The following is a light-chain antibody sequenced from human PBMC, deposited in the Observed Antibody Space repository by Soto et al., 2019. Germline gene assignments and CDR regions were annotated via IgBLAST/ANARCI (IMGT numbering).Light chain of an antibody. Sequence: QPVLTQSPSASASLGASVKLTCSLSSGHSNYAIAWHQQQPKKGPRFLMKVNNDGTFHKGDGIPDRFSGSTSGADRYLTXXXXXXXXXXXXYCQTWGPGIRVFGGGTQLTVL. CDR1: SGHSNYA. J-gene: IGLJ3*02. CDR3: QTWGPGIRV. CDR2: VNNDGTF. V-gene: IGLV4-69*01.